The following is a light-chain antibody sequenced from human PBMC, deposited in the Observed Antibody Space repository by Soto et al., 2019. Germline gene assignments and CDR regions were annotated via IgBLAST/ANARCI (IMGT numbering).Light chain of an antibody. V-gene: IGKV3-15*01. CDR2: GAS. CDR3: QQRSNWPPIT. Sequence: EIVMTQSPATLSVSPGERATLSCRASQNVRSNLAWYQQKPGQAPRLLIYGASTRATGIPARFSGRGFGTDFTLTISSLEPEDAAVYYCQQRSNWPPITFGQGTRLEIK. J-gene: IGKJ5*01. CDR1: QNVRSN.